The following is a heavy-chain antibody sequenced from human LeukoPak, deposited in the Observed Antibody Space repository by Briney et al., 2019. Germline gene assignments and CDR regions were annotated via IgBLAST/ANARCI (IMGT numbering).Heavy chain of an antibody. CDR2: ISYDGSNK. CDR1: GFTFKSYG. Sequence: GGSLRLSCVASGFTFKSYGMHWVRQAPGKGLEWVAVISYDGSNKYYADSVKGRFTISRDNSKNTLYLQMNSLRAEDTAVYYCARGEYDYVWGSYRPHQYFDYWGQGTLVTVSS. CDR3: ARGEYDYVWGSYRPHQYFDY. V-gene: IGHV3-30*03. J-gene: IGHJ4*02. D-gene: IGHD3-16*02.